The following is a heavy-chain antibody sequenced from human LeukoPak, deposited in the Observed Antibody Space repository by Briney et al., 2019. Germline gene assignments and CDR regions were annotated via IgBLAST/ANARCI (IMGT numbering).Heavy chain of an antibody. J-gene: IGHJ5*02. D-gene: IGHD2-2*02. CDR3: ARDPHCSSTSCYTRGDDWFDP. CDR1: GGTFNSYT. Sequence: ASVKVSCKASGGTFNSYTISWVRQAPGQGLEWMGRIIPILGIANYAQKFQGRGTITADKSTSTDYMEMSSLRSEDTAVYYCARDPHCSSTSCYTRGDDWFDPWGQGTLVTVSS. CDR2: IIPILGIA. V-gene: IGHV1-69*04.